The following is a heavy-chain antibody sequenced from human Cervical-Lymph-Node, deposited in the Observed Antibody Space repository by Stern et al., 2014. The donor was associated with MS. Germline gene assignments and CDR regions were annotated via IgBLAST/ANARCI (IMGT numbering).Heavy chain of an antibody. V-gene: IGHV1-46*01. J-gene: IGHJ4*02. Sequence: VQLVESVPEVKKPGASVRVSCKASGYTFTSHYMHWVRQAPGQSLERMGLINPSTGSSIYAQRFQGRVAMTRDTSSTTVYLELSSLTSEETALYYCARDVARKYYFDSWGQGTLVTVSS. CDR1: GYTFTSHY. CDR3: ARDVARKYYFDS. D-gene: IGHD2-21*01. CDR2: INPSTGSS.